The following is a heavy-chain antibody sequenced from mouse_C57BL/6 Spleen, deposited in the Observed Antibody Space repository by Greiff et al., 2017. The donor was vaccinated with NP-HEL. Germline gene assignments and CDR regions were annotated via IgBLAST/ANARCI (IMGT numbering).Heavy chain of an antibody. CDR1: GFTFSDYY. D-gene: IGHD2-1*01. CDR3: ARDEGNYDWYFDV. J-gene: IGHJ1*03. CDR2: INYDGSST. Sequence: EVQLVESEGGLVQPGSSMKLSCTASGFTFSDYYMAWVRQVPEKGLEWVANINYDGSSTYYLDSLKSRFIISRDNAKNILYLQMSSLKSEDTATYYCARDEGNYDWYFDVWGTGTTVTVSS. V-gene: IGHV5-16*01.